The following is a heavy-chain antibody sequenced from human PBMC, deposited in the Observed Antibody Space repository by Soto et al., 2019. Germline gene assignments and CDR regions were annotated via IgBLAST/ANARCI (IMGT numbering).Heavy chain of an antibody. V-gene: IGHV3-33*01. CDR3: ARRQIPPPTRGAANARGGMDV. Sequence: QVQLVESGGGVVQPGRSLRLSCAASGFTFNNYGMHWLRQAPGKGLEWLAVIWNDGSNNYYANSVKGRFTISRDNSKNTLYLQMSSLRAEDTAVYYCARRQIPPPTRGAANARGGMDVWGQGTTVTVSS. CDR2: IWNDGSNN. D-gene: IGHD6-13*01. CDR1: GFTFNNYG. J-gene: IGHJ6*02.